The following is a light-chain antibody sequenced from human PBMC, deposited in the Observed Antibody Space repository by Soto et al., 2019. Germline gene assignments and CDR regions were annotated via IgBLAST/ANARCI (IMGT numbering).Light chain of an antibody. J-gene: IGLJ2*01. CDR1: SSDVGGYKY. Sequence: QSALTQPASVSGSPGQSITISCTGTSSDVGGYKYVSWYQQHPGKAPKLMIYDVSNRPSGVSNRFSGSKSGNTASLTISGLQAEDEADYYCSSYTSSSTNVVFGGGTKVTVL. CDR2: DVS. V-gene: IGLV2-14*01. CDR3: SSYTSSSTNVV.